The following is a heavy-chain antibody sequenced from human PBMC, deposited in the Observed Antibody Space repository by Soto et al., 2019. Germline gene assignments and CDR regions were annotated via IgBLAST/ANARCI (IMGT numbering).Heavy chain of an antibody. CDR1: GYTFIRSA. D-gene: IGHD1-26*01. Sequence: GASVKVSCKASGYTFIRSAMHWVRQAPGQRLEWMGWINVANGNTNYSQKLQGRVTMTRDTSTSTAYMELRSLRSDDTAVYYCARDRALELGDYWGQGTLVTVSS. J-gene: IGHJ4*02. CDR2: INVANGNT. CDR3: ARDRALELGDY. V-gene: IGHV1-3*01.